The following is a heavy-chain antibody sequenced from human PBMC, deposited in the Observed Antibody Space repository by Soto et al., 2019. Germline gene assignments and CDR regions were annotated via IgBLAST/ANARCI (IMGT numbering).Heavy chain of an antibody. Sequence: QEQLVESGGGVVQPGTSLRLSCAVPGGIFHGYGMHWVRQAPGKGLEWVAVIWFDGSNDEYADSVKGRFTISRDNSKNTLYLQMNTLGAEDTAVYYCARDGIGGTVFRGYLDYWGRGTVVTVSS. J-gene: IGHJ4*02. V-gene: IGHV3-33*01. CDR2: IWFDGSND. D-gene: IGHD1-7*01. CDR3: ARDGIGGTVFRGYLDY. CDR1: GGIFHGYG.